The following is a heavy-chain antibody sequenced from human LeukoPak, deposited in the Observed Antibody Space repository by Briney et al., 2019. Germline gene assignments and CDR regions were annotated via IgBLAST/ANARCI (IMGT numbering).Heavy chain of an antibody. Sequence: SETLSLTCAVSGASISSDKWWSWVRQPPGKGLGWIGEINHSGNTNYSPSLKSRVTMSTDKSKNEFSLRLTSVTAADTAVYYCARAGVWLPAVWGQGTLVTVSS. D-gene: IGHD3-9*01. CDR2: INHSGNT. CDR1: GASISSDKW. V-gene: IGHV4-4*02. CDR3: ARAGVWLPAV. J-gene: IGHJ4*02.